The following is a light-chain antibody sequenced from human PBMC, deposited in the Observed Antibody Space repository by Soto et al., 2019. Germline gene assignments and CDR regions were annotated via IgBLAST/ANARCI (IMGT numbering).Light chain of an antibody. CDR3: QQYGSSISYT. CDR1: QTVSSNY. J-gene: IGKJ2*01. CDR2: GAS. V-gene: IGKV3-20*01. Sequence: VLTQSPGTLSLSPGERATLSCRASQTVSSNYLAWYQQKPGQAPRLLIYGASSRATGIPDRFSGSGSGTDFTLTISRLEPEDFAVDYCQQYGSSISYTFGEGTELEIK.